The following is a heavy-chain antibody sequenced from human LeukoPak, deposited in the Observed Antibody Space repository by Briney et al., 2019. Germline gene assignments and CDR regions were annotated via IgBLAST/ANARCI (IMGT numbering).Heavy chain of an antibody. V-gene: IGHV4-61*08. J-gene: IGHJ4*02. CDR2: IYYSGST. D-gene: IGHD6-6*01. Sequence: PSQTLSLTCTVSGGSISSGDYYWSWIRQPPGKGLEWIGYIYYSGSTNYNPSLKSRVTISVDTSKNQFSLKLSSVTAADTAVYYCARTEYSSSGWNGDYFDYWGQGTLVTVSS. CDR1: GGSISSGDYY. CDR3: ARTEYSSSGWNGDYFDY.